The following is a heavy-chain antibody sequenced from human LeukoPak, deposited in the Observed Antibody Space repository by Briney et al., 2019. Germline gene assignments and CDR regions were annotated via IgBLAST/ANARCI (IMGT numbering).Heavy chain of an antibody. CDR2: IYYSGST. Sequence: SETPSLTCTVSGGSISSSSYYWGWIRQPPGKGLEWIGNIYYSGSTYYNPSLKSRVTISVDTSKNQFSLKLSSVTAADTAVYYCATRLTPGVFDYWGQGTLVTVSS. CDR1: GGSISSSSYY. CDR3: ATRLTPGVFDY. J-gene: IGHJ4*02. V-gene: IGHV4-39*05. D-gene: IGHD4-23*01.